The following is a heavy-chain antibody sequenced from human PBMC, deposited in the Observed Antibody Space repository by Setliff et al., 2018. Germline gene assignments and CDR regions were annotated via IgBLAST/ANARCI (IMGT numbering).Heavy chain of an antibody. CDR3: AREVLGAPSTFDI. CDR1: GFTFSDYY. V-gene: IGHV3-11*04. D-gene: IGHD1-26*01. Sequence: PGGSLRLSCAASGFTFSDYYMTWIRQAPGKGLEWVSYISSGGNTIYYADSVKGRFTISRDNARDSLFLQMSSLRAEDTAVYYCAREVLGAPSTFDIWGQGTMVTVSS. CDR2: ISSGGNTI. J-gene: IGHJ3*02.